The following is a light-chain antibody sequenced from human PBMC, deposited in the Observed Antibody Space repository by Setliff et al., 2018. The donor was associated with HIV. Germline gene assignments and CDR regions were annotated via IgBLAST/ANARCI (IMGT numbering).Light chain of an antibody. V-gene: IGLV2-23*02. Sequence: QSVLTQPASVSGSPGQSITISCTGTSSNVWSYNLVSCYQQCAGDAPKLIIFKVSKRPSGVSHRFSGSKSDNTAALTVSGLKAEDEADYYCSSYAGRTNLVFGGGTTVTVL. J-gene: IGLJ3*02. CDR1: SSNVWSYNL. CDR2: KVS. CDR3: SSYAGRTNLV.